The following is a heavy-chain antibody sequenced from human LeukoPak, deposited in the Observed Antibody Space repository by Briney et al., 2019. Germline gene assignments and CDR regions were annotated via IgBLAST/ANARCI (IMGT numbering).Heavy chain of an antibody. J-gene: IGHJ4*02. CDR1: GYSFTSYW. Sequence: GESLKISSKGSGYSFTSYWIGRVRQMPGKGLEWVGIIYPGDSDTRYSPPFQGQVTISADKSISTAYLQWSSLKASDTAFYYCARQSIRGVLSGFDYWGQGTLVTVSS. V-gene: IGHV5-51*01. D-gene: IGHD3-10*01. CDR3: ARQSIRGVLSGFDY. CDR2: IYPGDSDT.